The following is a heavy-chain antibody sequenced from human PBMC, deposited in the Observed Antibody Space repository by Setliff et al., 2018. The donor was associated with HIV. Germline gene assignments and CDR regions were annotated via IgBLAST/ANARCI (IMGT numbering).Heavy chain of an antibody. CDR1: GFTFSDYY. Sequence: PGGSLRLSCAASGFTFSDYYMSWIRQAPGKGLEWVSYISNGGSTTYYADSVKGRFIISRDNSKNTLYLQLSSLRPEDTAVYYCASARIPTGGTSTSFDYWGQGTLVTVSS. J-gene: IGHJ4*02. CDR3: ASARIPTGGTSTSFDY. V-gene: IGHV3-11*04. CDR2: ISNGGSTT. D-gene: IGHD1-1*01.